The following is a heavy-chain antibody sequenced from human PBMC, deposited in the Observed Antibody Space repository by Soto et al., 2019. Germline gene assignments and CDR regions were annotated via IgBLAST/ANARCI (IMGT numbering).Heavy chain of an antibody. Sequence: PGESLKISCKASAYNFAGYWLGWVRQMPGKGLELMGIIYPGDSDTRYSPSFQGQVTFSADKSISTAYLQWSSLKASDTAMYYCARGRGLYDSSGYYFDYWGQGTLVTVSS. CDR2: IYPGDSDT. J-gene: IGHJ4*02. V-gene: IGHV5-51*01. CDR3: ARGRGLYDSSGYYFDY. D-gene: IGHD3-22*01. CDR1: AYNFAGYW.